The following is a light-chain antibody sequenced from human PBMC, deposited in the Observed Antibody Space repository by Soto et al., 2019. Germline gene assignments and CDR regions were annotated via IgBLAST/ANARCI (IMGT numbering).Light chain of an antibody. CDR2: DAS. CDR3: QQWT. Sequence: EIQITQSPSSVSASVGDRGTITCLAGQIIGNGWAWYQVKPGKAPTVLIYDASTLQRGVPSRLSGFGSATGFLLPEDNVPSDDLARYYCQQWTFGQGTKVDIK. V-gene: IGKV1-5*01. CDR1: QIIGNG. J-gene: IGKJ1*01.